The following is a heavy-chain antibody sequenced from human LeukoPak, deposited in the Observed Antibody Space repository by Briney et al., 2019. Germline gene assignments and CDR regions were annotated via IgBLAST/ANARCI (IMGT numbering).Heavy chain of an antibody. J-gene: IGHJ4*02. CDR3: ARGAQYSYGWSY. D-gene: IGHD5-18*01. CDR2: IIPIFGTA. Sequence: SVKVSCKASGGTFSSYAISWVRQAPGQGLEWMGGIIPIFGTANYAQKFPGRVTITADESTSTAYMELSSLGSEDTAVYYCARGAQYSYGWSYWGQGTLVTVSS. V-gene: IGHV1-69*01. CDR1: GGTFSSYA.